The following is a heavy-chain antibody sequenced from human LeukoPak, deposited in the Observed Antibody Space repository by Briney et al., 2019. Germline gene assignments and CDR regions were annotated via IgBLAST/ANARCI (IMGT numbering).Heavy chain of an antibody. V-gene: IGHV3-48*03. Sequence: GGSLRLSCAASGFTFSSYKMNWVRQAPGKGLEWVSYISSSGNTIYYADSVKGRSTISRDNAKNSLYLQMNSLRAEDTADYYCARGVALDYWGQGTLVTVSS. CDR1: GFTFSSYK. D-gene: IGHD5-12*01. CDR2: ISSSGNTI. J-gene: IGHJ4*02. CDR3: ARGVALDY.